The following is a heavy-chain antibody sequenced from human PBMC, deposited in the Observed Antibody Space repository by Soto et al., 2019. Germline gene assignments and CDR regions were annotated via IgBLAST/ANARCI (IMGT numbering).Heavy chain of an antibody. CDR1: GGSISRDAYY. V-gene: IGHV4-31*03. J-gene: IGHJ5*02. Sequence: SETLSLTCTVSGGSISRDAYYWSWIRQHPGEGLEWIGYIYYSGSTYYNPSLKSRVSISVDTSRNQFSLKLSSVTAADTAVYYCAVDTTMGGPNWFDPWGQGTLVTVSS. CDR2: IYYSGST. D-gene: IGHD5-18*01. CDR3: AVDTTMGGPNWFDP.